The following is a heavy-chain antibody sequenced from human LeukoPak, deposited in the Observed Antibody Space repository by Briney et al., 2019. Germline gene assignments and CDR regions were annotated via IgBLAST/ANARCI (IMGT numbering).Heavy chain of an antibody. CDR2: ISSSSYI. V-gene: IGHV3-21*01. CDR3: ARGTLTYYYDSSGYAPGAFDI. CDR1: GFTFSSYS. Sequence: GGSLRLSCAASGFTFSSYSMNWVRQAPGKGLEWVSSISSSSYIYYADSVKGRFTISRDNAKNSLYLQMNSLRAEDTAVYCCARGTLTYYYDSSGYAPGAFDIWGQGTMVTVSS. J-gene: IGHJ3*02. D-gene: IGHD3-22*01.